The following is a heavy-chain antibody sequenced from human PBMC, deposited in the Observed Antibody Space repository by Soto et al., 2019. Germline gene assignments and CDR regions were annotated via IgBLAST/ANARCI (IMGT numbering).Heavy chain of an antibody. Sequence: SETLSLTCAVSGGSISSSNWWSWVRQPPGKGLEWIGEIYHSGSTNYNPSLKGRVTISVDKSKNQFSLKLSSVTAADTAVYYCARGEDIVLVPAAMEHHYYYGMDVWGQGTTVT. D-gene: IGHD2-2*01. CDR1: GGSISSSNW. CDR2: IYHSGST. V-gene: IGHV4-4*02. CDR3: ARGEDIVLVPAAMEHHYYYGMDV. J-gene: IGHJ6*02.